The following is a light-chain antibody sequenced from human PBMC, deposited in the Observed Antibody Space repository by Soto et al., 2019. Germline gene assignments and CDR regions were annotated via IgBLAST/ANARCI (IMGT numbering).Light chain of an antibody. Sequence: QSALTQPASVSGSPGQSITISCTGASSDVGSYKYVSWYQQHPGKAPKLMIFAVSNRPSGVSNRFSGSKSGNTASLTISGLRAEDEADYYCSSYTSSSTSYVFGTGTKLTVL. J-gene: IGLJ1*01. V-gene: IGLV2-14*01. CDR3: SSYTSSSTSYV. CDR1: SSDVGSYKY. CDR2: AVS.